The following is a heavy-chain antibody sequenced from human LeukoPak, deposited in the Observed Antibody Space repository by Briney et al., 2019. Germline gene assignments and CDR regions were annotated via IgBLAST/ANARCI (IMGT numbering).Heavy chain of an antibody. V-gene: IGHV1-46*01. CDR1: GYTFTGYY. D-gene: IGHD6-19*01. Sequence: ASVKVSCKASGYTFTGYYMHWVRQAPGQGLEWMGIINPSGGSTSYAQKFQGRVTMTRDMSTSTVYMELSSLRSEDTAVYYCARDGDSSGWYNWFDPWGQGTLVTVSS. CDR2: INPSGGST. J-gene: IGHJ5*02. CDR3: ARDGDSSGWYNWFDP.